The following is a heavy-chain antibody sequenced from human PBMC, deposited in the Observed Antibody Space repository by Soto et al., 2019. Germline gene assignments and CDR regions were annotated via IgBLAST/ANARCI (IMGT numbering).Heavy chain of an antibody. Sequence: GGSLRLSCAASGFTFSSYGMHWVRQAPGKGLEWVAVIWYDGSNKYYADSVKGRFTISRDNSKNTLYLQMNSLRAEDTAVYYCASDLYPYYDFWSGYYRHGMDVWGQGTTVTVSS. CDR1: GFTFSSYG. V-gene: IGHV3-33*01. J-gene: IGHJ6*02. CDR3: ASDLYPYYDFWSGYYRHGMDV. CDR2: IWYDGSNK. D-gene: IGHD3-3*01.